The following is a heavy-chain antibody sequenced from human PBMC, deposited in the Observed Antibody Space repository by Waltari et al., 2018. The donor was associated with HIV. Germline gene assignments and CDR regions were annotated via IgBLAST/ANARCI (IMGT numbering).Heavy chain of an antibody. CDR1: GYTFTSYD. V-gene: IGHV1-8*01. CDR3: ARVRRPSGSYYLSY. D-gene: IGHD1-26*01. Sequence: ASVKVSCKASGYTFTSYDIFWVRQATGQGLEWMGWMNPHRGTTAYAQKFQGRVTMTRNTSITTAYMELSSLRSEDTAVYYCARVRRPSGSYYLSYWGQGTLVTVSS. CDR2: MNPHRGTT. J-gene: IGHJ4*02.